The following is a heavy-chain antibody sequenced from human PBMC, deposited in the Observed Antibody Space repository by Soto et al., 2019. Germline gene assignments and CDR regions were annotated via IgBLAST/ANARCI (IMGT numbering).Heavy chain of an antibody. CDR1: GGTFSSYR. CDR3: ARDSGAKLSSS. D-gene: IGHD6-13*01. Sequence: ASVKVSCKAAGGTFSSYRFNWVRQARGQGLEWLGGIVPIYRTADYAQKFQGRVTITADESTRTVYMELSSLKSQDTALYYCARDSGAKLSSSWGQGTLVTVSS. CDR2: IVPIYRTA. J-gene: IGHJ4*02. V-gene: IGHV1-69*13.